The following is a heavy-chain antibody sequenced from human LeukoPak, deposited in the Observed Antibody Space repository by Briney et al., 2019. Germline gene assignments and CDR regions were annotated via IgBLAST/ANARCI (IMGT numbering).Heavy chain of an antibody. V-gene: IGHV3-30*01. CDR1: GFTFSSFA. CDR3: ARVGRGYSFNVYCFDY. CDR2: ISYDRNNK. J-gene: IGHJ4*02. D-gene: IGHD5-18*01. Sequence: PGRSLRLSCAASGFTFSSFALHWLPQAPGNGLQWVAVISYDRNNKYYADSVKGRFTISRDNSKNTLYLQMNNLRAQDTAVYYCARVGRGYSFNVYCFDYWGQGTLVTVSS.